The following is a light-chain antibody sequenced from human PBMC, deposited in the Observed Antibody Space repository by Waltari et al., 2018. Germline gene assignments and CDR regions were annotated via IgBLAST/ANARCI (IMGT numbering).Light chain of an antibody. J-gene: IGKJ1*01. Sequence: SCRASQGVRSNLAWYQQKPGQAPRLLIYDASTGAAGIPARFSGSGSGTEFTLTISSLQSEDFAVYYCQHYHNWPRTFGQGTKVE. CDR3: QHYHNWPRT. CDR1: QGVRSN. V-gene: IGKV3-15*01. CDR2: DAS.